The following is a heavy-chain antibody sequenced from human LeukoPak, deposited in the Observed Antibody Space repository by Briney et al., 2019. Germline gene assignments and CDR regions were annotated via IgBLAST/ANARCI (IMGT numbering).Heavy chain of an antibody. J-gene: IGHJ4*02. CDR1: GFTFSTHS. Sequence: GGSLRLSCAASGFTFSTHSMSWVRQSPGKGLEWVSSISSGSSHIYYADSIQGRFTISRDNAKNSLYLQMNSLRAEDTALYYCAKDMLPVTTSPGDWGQGTLVTVSS. CDR2: ISSGSSHI. CDR3: AKDMLPVTTSPGD. V-gene: IGHV3-21*04. D-gene: IGHD4-17*01.